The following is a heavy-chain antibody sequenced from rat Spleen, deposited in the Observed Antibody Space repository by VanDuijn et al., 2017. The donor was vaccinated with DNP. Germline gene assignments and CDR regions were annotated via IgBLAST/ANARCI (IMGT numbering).Heavy chain of an antibody. CDR3: VRWDYGIYGFDY. V-gene: IGHV5-22*01. CDR2: ISYDGGTT. D-gene: IGHD1-11*01. CDR1: GFTFSDYY. Sequence: EVQLVESGGGLLQPGRSLKLSCAASGFTFSDYYMAWVRQAPTKGLEWVAYISYDGGTTYYGDSVKGRFTISRDNAENTLYLQMYSLRSEDMATYYCVRWDYGIYGFDYWGQGVMVTVSS. J-gene: IGHJ2*01.